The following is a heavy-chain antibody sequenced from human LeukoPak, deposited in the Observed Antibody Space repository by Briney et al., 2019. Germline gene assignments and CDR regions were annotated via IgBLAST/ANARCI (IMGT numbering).Heavy chain of an antibody. CDR1: GFTFSSYE. J-gene: IGHJ3*02. CDR2: IYSGGST. CDR3: ARESEGPRAFDI. V-gene: IGHV3-53*01. Sequence: GGSLRLSCAASGFTFSSYEMNWVRQAPGKGLEWVSVIYSGGSTYYTDSVKGRFTISRDNSKNTLYLQMNSLRAEDTAVYYCARESEGPRAFDIWGQGTMVTVSS.